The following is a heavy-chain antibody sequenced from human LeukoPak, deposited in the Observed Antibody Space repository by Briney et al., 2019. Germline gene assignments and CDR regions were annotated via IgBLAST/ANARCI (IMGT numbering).Heavy chain of an antibody. CDR2: ISGSGGST. Sequence: GGSLRLSCAASGFTFSSYAMSWVRQAPGKGLEWVSAISGSGGSTYYADSVKGRFTISRDNSKNTLYLQMNSLRAEDTAVYYCAKTPGYSSSWYYFDYWGQGTLVTVSS. V-gene: IGHV3-23*01. D-gene: IGHD6-13*01. CDR3: AKTPGYSSSWYYFDY. J-gene: IGHJ4*02. CDR1: GFTFSSYA.